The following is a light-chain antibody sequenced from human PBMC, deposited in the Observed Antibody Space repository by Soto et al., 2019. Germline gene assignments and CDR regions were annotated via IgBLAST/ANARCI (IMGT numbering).Light chain of an antibody. V-gene: IGKV1-5*03. Sequence: DIQMTQSPSTLSASVVDRVTITCRASQSISSWLAWYQQKPGKAPKLLIYKASSLESGVPSRFSGSGSGTEFTLTISSLQPDDFATYYCQQYNSYPWTCGQGTKVDIK. J-gene: IGKJ1*01. CDR2: KAS. CDR1: QSISSW. CDR3: QQYNSYPWT.